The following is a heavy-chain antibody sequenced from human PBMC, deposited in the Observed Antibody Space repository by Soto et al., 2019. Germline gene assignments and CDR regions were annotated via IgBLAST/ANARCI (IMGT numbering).Heavy chain of an antibody. D-gene: IGHD6-6*01. J-gene: IGHJ4*02. Sequence: PGGSLRLSCAASGFTFSSYGMHWVRQAPGKGLEWVAVIWYDGSNKYYADSVKGRFTISRDNSKNTLYLQMNSLRAEDTAVYYCAREVSSAGEEDRWGQGTLVTVSS. CDR1: GFTFSSYG. CDR3: AREVSSAGEEDR. V-gene: IGHV3-33*01. CDR2: IWYDGSNK.